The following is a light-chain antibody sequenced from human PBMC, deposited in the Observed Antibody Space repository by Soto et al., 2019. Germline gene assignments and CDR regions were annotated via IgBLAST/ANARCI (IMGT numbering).Light chain of an antibody. CDR3: QQYKSWPPIT. CDR1: HSLNTD. V-gene: IGKV3-15*01. Sequence: EILMTQSPASLSVSPGETATXXXXXXHSLNTDXXXXXXXXXXXXXLLLYGASTRATGVPPRFSGGGSGTEFTLTISSLQSEDSAIYYCQQYKSWPPITFGQGTRLEIK. CDR2: GAS. J-gene: IGKJ5*01.